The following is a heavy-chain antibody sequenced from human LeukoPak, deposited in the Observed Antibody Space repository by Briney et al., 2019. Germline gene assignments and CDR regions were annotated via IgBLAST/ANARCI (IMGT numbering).Heavy chain of an antibody. Sequence: GASVKVSCKASSYTLTTYGITWVRQAPGQGLEWMGWISAHRGDTNYAQNLQGRVTMTIDTSTRTAYMELRSLTSDDTAMYYCASSGGIVAMVGGYYYGMDVWGQGTTVTVSS. CDR2: ISAHRGDT. V-gene: IGHV1-18*01. J-gene: IGHJ6*02. CDR1: SYTLTTYG. D-gene: IGHD5-12*01. CDR3: ASSGGIVAMVGGYYYGMDV.